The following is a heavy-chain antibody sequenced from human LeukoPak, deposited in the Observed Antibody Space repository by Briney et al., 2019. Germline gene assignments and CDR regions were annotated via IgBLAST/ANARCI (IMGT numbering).Heavy chain of an antibody. D-gene: IGHD6-19*01. CDR1: GYSISSGYY. Sequence: PSETLSLTCAVSGYSISSGYYWGWIRQPPGKGLEWIGSIYHGGSTYYNPSLKSRVTISVDTSKNQFSLKLSSVTAADTAVYYCARAPVGSGWVINWFDPWGQGTLVTVSS. CDR2: IYHGGST. CDR3: ARAPVGSGWVINWFDP. V-gene: IGHV4-38-2*01. J-gene: IGHJ5*02.